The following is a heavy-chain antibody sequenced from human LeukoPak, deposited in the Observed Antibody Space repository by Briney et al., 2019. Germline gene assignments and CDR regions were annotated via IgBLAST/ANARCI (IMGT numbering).Heavy chain of an antibody. CDR1: GFTFSSYG. V-gene: IGHV3-30*03. J-gene: IGHJ4*02. Sequence: GGSLRLSCAASGFTFSSYGMHWVRQAPGKGLEWVAVISYDGSNKYYADSVKGRFIISRDNSKNTLYLQMNSLRAEDTAVYYCAYSLGSRDGYNYYFDYWGQGTLVTASS. CDR2: ISYDGSNK. D-gene: IGHD5-24*01. CDR3: AYSLGSRDGYNYYFDY.